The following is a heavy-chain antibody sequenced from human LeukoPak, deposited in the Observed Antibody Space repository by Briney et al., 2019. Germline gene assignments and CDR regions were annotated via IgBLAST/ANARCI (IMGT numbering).Heavy chain of an antibody. CDR2: ISSSSSYI. D-gene: IGHD5-12*01. J-gene: IGHJ4*02. V-gene: IGHV3-21*01. CDR3: ARDGDHIVATMGVDY. Sequence: GGSLRLSCTVSGFTFSNYWMNWARQAPGKGLEWVSSISSSSSYIYYADSVKGRFTISRDNAKNSLYLQMNSLRAEDTAVYYCARDGDHIVATMGVDYWGQGTLVTVSS. CDR1: GFTFSNYW.